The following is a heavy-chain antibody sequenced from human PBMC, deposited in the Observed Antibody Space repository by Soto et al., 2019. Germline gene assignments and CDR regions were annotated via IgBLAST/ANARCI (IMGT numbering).Heavy chain of an antibody. CDR3: ARDPATTNYYYYYYMDV. CDR1: GFTFSSYG. J-gene: IGHJ6*03. CDR2: IWYDGSNK. D-gene: IGHD1-26*01. Sequence: QVQLVESGGGVVQPGRSLRLSCAASGFTFSSYGMHWVRQAPGKGLEWVAVIWYDGSNKYYADSVKGRFTISRDNSKNTLYLQMNSLRAEDTAVYYCARDPATTNYYYYYYMDVWGKGTTVTVSS. V-gene: IGHV3-33*01.